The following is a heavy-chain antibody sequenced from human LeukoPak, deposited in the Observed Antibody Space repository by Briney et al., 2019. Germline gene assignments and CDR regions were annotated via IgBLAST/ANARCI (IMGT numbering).Heavy chain of an antibody. CDR1: GFTFSSYS. J-gene: IGHJ4*02. Sequence: PGGSLRLSCAASGFTFSSYSMNWVRQAPGKGLEWVSHITASGTAMFYADSVKGRFTISRDNAKNSLYLQTNSLRDEDTAVYYCASSGSYRFDYWGQGTLVTVSS. CDR2: ITASGTAM. D-gene: IGHD1-26*01. V-gene: IGHV3-48*02. CDR3: ASSGSYRFDY.